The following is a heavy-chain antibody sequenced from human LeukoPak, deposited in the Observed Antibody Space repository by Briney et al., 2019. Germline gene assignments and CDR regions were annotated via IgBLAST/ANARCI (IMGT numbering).Heavy chain of an antibody. Sequence: SETLSLTCTASGGSISSYYWSWIRQPPGKGLEWIGYIYYSGSTNYNPSLKSRVTISVDTSKNQFSLKLSSVTAADTAVYYCARVVPAAHIQNWFDPWGQGTLVTVSS. J-gene: IGHJ5*02. CDR1: GGSISSYY. V-gene: IGHV4-59*01. D-gene: IGHD2-2*01. CDR2: IYYSGST. CDR3: ARVVPAAHIQNWFDP.